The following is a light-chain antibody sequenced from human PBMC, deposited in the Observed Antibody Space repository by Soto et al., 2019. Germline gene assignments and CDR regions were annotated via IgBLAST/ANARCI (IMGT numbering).Light chain of an antibody. J-gene: IGKJ1*01. CDR1: QSISTW. Sequence: DTQMTQSPSTLSASIGDRVTITCRVSQSISTWLAWYQQKPGKAPKLLIYAASTLENGVPTRFSGTGSETEFTLTISSLQPDDFATYYCQHYNSYSEAFGQGTKVDIK. CDR2: AAS. V-gene: IGKV1-5*01. CDR3: QHYNSYSEA.